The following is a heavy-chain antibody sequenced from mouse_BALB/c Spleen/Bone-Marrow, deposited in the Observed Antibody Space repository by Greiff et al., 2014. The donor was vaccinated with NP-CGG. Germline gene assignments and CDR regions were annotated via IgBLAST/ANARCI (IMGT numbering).Heavy chain of an antibody. J-gene: IGHJ1*01. CDR1: GYSFTGFF. CDR3: GRRDSSYHWYFDD. D-gene: IGHD1-1*01. CDR2: INPYSGDT. V-gene: IGHV1-37*01. Sequence: EVQLEQSGPELVKPGASVKISCKASGYSFTGFFMHWVKQSHGKSLEWIGRINPYSGDTFYNQKFKDKATLTVDKSSNTAHMELLSLTSEDSAVYDCGRRDSSYHWYFDDWGAGTTVTVSS.